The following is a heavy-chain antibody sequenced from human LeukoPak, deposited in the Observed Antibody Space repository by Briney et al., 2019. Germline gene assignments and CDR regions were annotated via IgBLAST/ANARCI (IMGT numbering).Heavy chain of an antibody. CDR2: INPNSGGT. CDR1: GYTFTGYY. CDR3: ARNCYGDPNFDY. Sequence: EASVKVSCKASGYTFTGYYMHWVRQAPGQGLEWMGWINPNSGGTNYAQKFQGRVTMTRDTSISTAYMELSRLRSDDTAVYYCARNCYGDPNFDYWGQGTLVTVSS. V-gene: IGHV1-2*02. D-gene: IGHD2-2*01. J-gene: IGHJ4*02.